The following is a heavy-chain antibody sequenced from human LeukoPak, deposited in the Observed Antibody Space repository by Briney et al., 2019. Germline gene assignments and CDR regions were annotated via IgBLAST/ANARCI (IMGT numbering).Heavy chain of an antibody. CDR2: IYYSGST. V-gene: IGHV4-30-4*01. Sequence: PSQTLSFTCTVSGGSISSGDCYWSWIRQPPGKGLEWIGYIYYSGSTYYNPSLKSRVTISVDTSKNQFSLKLSSVTAADTAVYYCASLQPDVVTSYAFDIWGQGTMVTVSS. CDR3: ASLQPDVVTSYAFDI. D-gene: IGHD4-23*01. J-gene: IGHJ3*02. CDR1: GGSISSGDCY.